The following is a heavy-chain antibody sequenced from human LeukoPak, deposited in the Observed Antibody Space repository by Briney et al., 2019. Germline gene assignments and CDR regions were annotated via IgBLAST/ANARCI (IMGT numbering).Heavy chain of an antibody. CDR1: GGSISSYY. D-gene: IGHD5-12*01. Sequence: SETLSLTCTVSGGSISSYYWSWIRQPPGKGLEWIGYIYYSGSTNYNPSLKSRVTILVDTSKNQFSLKLSSVTAADTAVYYCASTRRVATAAFDIWGQGTMVTVSS. J-gene: IGHJ3*02. V-gene: IGHV4-59*01. CDR2: IYYSGST. CDR3: ASTRRVATAAFDI.